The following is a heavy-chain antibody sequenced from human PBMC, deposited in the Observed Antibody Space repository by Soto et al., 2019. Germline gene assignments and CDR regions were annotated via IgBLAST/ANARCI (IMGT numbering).Heavy chain of an antibody. Sequence: QVQLVESGGGVVQPGRSLRLSCAASGFTFSSYAMHWVSQAPGKGLEWVAVISYDGSNKYYADSVKGRFTISRDNSKNTLYLQMNSLRAEDTAVYYCARDKEGDYGDYEGDYWGQGTLVTVSS. CDR2: ISYDGSNK. CDR3: ARDKEGDYGDYEGDY. V-gene: IGHV3-30-3*01. CDR1: GFTFSSYA. D-gene: IGHD4-17*01. J-gene: IGHJ4*02.